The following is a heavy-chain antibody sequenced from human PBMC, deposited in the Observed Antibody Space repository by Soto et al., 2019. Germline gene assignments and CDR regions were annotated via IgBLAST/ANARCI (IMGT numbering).Heavy chain of an antibody. V-gene: IGHV3-30*18. J-gene: IGHJ4*02. CDR3: AKVRFLEWLSDY. Sequence: QVQLVESGGGVVQPGRSLRLSCAASGFTFSSYGMHWVRQAPGKGLEWVAVISYDGSNKYYADSVKGRFTISRDNSKNTLDLEMNSLRAEDTAVYYCAKVRFLEWLSDYWGQGTLVTVSS. CDR2: ISYDGSNK. CDR1: GFTFSSYG. D-gene: IGHD3-3*01.